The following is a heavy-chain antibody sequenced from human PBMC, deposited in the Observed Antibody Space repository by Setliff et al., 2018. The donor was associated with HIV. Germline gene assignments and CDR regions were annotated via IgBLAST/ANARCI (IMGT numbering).Heavy chain of an antibody. D-gene: IGHD1-26*01. Sequence: SETLSLTCTVSDASITADTFYWNWLRQPPGKGPGWIGYIHNSGTTHYNPAFESRLIISLDMSNNRFSLNLASVTAADTAVYYCARSNLDPTSRLFDPWGPGTLVTVSS. J-gene: IGHJ5*02. V-gene: IGHV4-30-4*08. CDR1: DASITADTFY. CDR2: IHNSGTT. CDR3: ARSNLDPTSRLFDP.